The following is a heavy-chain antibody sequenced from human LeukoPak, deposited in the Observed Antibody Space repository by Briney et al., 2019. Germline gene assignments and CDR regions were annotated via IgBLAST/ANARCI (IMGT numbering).Heavy chain of an antibody. CDR1: GDAITSDKYY. CDR3: ARVDIVATNWFDP. J-gene: IGHJ5*02. CDR2: IHHSGST. Sequence: SETLSLTCTVSGDAITSDKYYWGWIRQPPGKGLEWIGNIHHSGSTYYSPSLKSRVTISVDTSKNQFSLKLTSVTAADTAVYYCARVDIVATNWFDPWGQGTLVTVSS. D-gene: IGHD5-12*01. V-gene: IGHV4-39*01.